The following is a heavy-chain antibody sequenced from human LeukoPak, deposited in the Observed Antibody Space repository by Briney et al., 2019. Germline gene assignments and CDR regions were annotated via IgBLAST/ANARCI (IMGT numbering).Heavy chain of an antibody. Sequence: ASVKVSCKASGYTFTGSYMHWVRQAPGQGLEWMGWINPNSGGTNYAQKFQGRVTMTRDTSISTAYMELSRLRSDDTAVYYCARAGIVGAAIDYWGQGTLVTVSS. CDR2: INPNSGGT. D-gene: IGHD1-26*01. V-gene: IGHV1-2*02. CDR3: ARAGIVGAAIDY. CDR1: GYTFTGSY. J-gene: IGHJ4*02.